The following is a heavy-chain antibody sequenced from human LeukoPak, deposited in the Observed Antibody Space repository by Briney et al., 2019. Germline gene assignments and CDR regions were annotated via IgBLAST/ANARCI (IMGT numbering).Heavy chain of an antibody. CDR1: GGSFSGYY. CDR3: ARVRDEDYFDY. Sequence: PSETLSLTCAVYGGSFSGYYWSWIRQPPGKGLEWIGEINHSGSTNYNPSLKSRVTISVDTSKNQFSLKLSSVTAADTAVYYCARVRDEDYFDYWGQGTLVTVSS. V-gene: IGHV4-34*01. J-gene: IGHJ4*02. D-gene: IGHD5-24*01. CDR2: INHSGST.